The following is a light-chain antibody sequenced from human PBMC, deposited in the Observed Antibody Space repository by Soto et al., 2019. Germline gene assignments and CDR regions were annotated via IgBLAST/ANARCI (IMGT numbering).Light chain of an antibody. J-gene: IGLJ3*02. V-gene: IGLV2-11*01. CDR2: DVT. CDR1: SSDVGGYNY. CDR3: CSYAGTYTWV. Sequence: QSVLTQPRSVSGSPGQSVTISCTGTSSDVGGYNYVSWYQQHPHKAPKLMIYDVTKRPSGVPDRFSGSKSGNTASLTISGLQAEDEADYYCCSYAGTYTWVFGGGTKVTVL.